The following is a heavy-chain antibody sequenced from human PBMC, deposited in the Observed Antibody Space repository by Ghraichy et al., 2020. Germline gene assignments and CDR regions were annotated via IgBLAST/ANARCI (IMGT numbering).Heavy chain of an antibody. D-gene: IGHD6-19*01. CDR2: IYRSGST. CDR3: ARVGSGSYGYFEY. Sequence: LSLTCAVSGGSISSSNWWSWVRQPPGKGLEWIGEIYRSGSTDYNPSLKSRVTISVDKSKNQFSLKLWFVTAADTAVYYCARVGSGSYGYFEYWGQGTLLTVSS. V-gene: IGHV4-4*02. J-gene: IGHJ4*02. CDR1: GGSISSSNW.